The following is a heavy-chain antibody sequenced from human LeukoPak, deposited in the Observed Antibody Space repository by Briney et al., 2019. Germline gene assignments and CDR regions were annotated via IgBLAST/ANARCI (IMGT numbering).Heavy chain of an antibody. J-gene: IGHJ5*02. V-gene: IGHV1-2*02. CDR2: INPKPGAT. D-gene: IGHD1-26*01. CDR1: GYTFTDYY. CDR3: TRGPYSGSHWGWFGP. Sequence: ASVKVSCKASGYTFTDYYIHWVRQAPGQGLRWMRWINPKPGATFYAQNFQGRVIMTRDTSISTAYMELSRLRSDDTAVYYCTRGPYSGSHWGWFGPWGQGTLVTVSS.